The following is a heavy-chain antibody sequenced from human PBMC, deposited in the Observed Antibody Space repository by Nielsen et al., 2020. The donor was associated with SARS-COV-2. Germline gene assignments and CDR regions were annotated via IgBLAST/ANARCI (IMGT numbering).Heavy chain of an antibody. CDR1: GYTFTSYG. J-gene: IGHJ3*02. CDR2: ISAYNGNT. D-gene: IGHD6-19*01. V-gene: IGHV1-18*01. CDR3: AREDKYSSGWYSQKIHDAFDI. Sequence: ASVKVSCKASGYTFTSYGISWVRQAPGQGLEWMGWISAYNGNTNYAQKLQGRVTMTTDTSTSTAYMELRSLRSDDTAVYYCAREDKYSSGWYSQKIHDAFDIWGQGTMVTVSS.